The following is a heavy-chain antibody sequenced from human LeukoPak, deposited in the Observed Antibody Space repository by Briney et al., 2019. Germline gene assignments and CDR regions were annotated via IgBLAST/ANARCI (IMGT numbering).Heavy chain of an antibody. Sequence: ASVKVSCKASGYTFTGYYMHWVRQAPGQGLEGMGWINPNSGGTNYAQKFQGRVTMTRDTSISTAYMELSRLRSDDTAVYYCARASPFASRVGNYWGQGTLVTVSS. J-gene: IGHJ4*02. CDR1: GYTFTGYY. V-gene: IGHV1-2*02. D-gene: IGHD2-15*01. CDR2: INPNSGGT. CDR3: ARASPFASRVGNY.